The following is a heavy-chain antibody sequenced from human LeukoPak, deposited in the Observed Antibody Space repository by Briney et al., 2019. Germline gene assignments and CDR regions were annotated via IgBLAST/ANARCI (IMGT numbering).Heavy chain of an antibody. D-gene: IGHD2-8*02. Sequence: GGSLRLSCEASGFSFSSSGMNWVRQAPGKGLEWVSFISSTSSYIYYADSVKGRFTISRDNARNSLFLQMNSLRAEDTAVYYCANTGGRRPADSFDIWGQGTMVTVSS. CDR1: GFSFSSSG. CDR3: ANTGGRRPADSFDI. V-gene: IGHV3-21*01. J-gene: IGHJ3*02. CDR2: ISSTSSYI.